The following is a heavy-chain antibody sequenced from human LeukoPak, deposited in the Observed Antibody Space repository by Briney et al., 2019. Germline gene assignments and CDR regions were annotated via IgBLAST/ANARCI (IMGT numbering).Heavy chain of an antibody. CDR2: ISGSGGST. J-gene: IGHJ6*03. CDR1: GFTFSSYA. CDR3: AKGHYYYYYMDV. Sequence: GGTLRLSCAASGFTFSSYAMSWVRQAPGKGLEWVSAISGSGGSTYYADSVKGRFTISRDNSKNTLYLQMNSLRAEDTAVYYCAKGHYYYYYMDVWGKGTTVTVSS. V-gene: IGHV3-23*01.